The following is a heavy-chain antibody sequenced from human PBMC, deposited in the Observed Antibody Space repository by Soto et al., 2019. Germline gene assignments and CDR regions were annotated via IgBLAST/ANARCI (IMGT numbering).Heavy chain of an antibody. D-gene: IGHD3-9*01. V-gene: IGHV1-46*01. Sequence: ASVKVSCKASGFPFTSFFIHWVRQAPGQGLEWMGVINPSRGSANYAQKFQGSLTLTRDTPSSTVYMDLGSLKSEDTALYYCVRAPNFFDLGGQGTLVTVSS. CDR3: VRAPNFFDL. CDR2: INPSRGSA. J-gene: IGHJ1*01. CDR1: GFPFTSFF.